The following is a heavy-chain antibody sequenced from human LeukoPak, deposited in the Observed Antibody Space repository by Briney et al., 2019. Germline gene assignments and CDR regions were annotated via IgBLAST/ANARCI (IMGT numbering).Heavy chain of an antibody. V-gene: IGHV3-48*04. CDR1: GFTFSSYS. CDR3: ARDIYYDSSGYYGSVY. J-gene: IGHJ4*02. CDR2: ISSSSSTI. D-gene: IGHD3-22*01. Sequence: GGSLGLSCAASGFTFSSYSMNWVRQAPGKGLEWVSYISSSSSTIYYADSVKGRFTISRDNAKNSLYLQMNSLRAEDTAVYYCARDIYYDSSGYYGSVYWGQGTLVTVSS.